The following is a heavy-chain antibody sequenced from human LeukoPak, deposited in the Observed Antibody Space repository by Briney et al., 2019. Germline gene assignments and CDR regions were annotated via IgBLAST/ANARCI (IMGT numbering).Heavy chain of an antibody. D-gene: IGHD2-2*01. J-gene: IGHJ4*02. Sequence: GGSLRLCCAASGFTFSSYSMNWVRQAPGKGLEWVSSISSSSSYIYYADSVKGRFTISRDNAKNSLYLQMNSLRAEDTAVYYCARVGVPAAINYWGQGTLVTVSS. CDR2: ISSSSSYI. V-gene: IGHV3-21*01. CDR3: ARVGVPAAINY. CDR1: GFTFSSYS.